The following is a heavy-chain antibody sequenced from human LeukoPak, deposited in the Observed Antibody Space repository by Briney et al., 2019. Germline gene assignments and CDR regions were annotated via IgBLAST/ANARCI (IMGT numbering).Heavy chain of an antibody. CDR2: TRNKANSYTT. Sequence: GGSLRLSCAASGFTFSDHYMDWVRQAPGKGLEWVGRTRNKANSYTTEYAASVKGRFTISRDDSKNSLYLQMNSLKTEDTAVYYCARAGIFYDSGGYYWDGWFDPWGQGTLVTVSS. D-gene: IGHD3-22*01. V-gene: IGHV3-72*01. J-gene: IGHJ5*02. CDR1: GFTFSDHY. CDR3: ARAGIFYDSGGYYWDGWFDP.